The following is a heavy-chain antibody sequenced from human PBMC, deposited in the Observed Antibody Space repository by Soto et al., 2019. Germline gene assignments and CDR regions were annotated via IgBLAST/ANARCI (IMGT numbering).Heavy chain of an antibody. J-gene: IGHJ6*02. V-gene: IGHV2-26*01. Sequence: SGPTLVNPTETLTLTCTASGFSLSNARMGVRWIHQPPGKALEWLAHIFSNDEKSYSTSLKSRLTISKDTSKSQVVLTMTSMDPVDTATYYCARTYYNYYDLDVWGQGTTVTVSS. CDR1: GFSLSNARMG. CDR3: ARTYYNYYDLDV. CDR2: IFSNDEK.